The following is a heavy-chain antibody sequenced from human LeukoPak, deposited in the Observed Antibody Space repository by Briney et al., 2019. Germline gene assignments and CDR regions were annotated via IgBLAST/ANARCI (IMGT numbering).Heavy chain of an antibody. Sequence: PGGSLRLSCSASGFTFSNYVMHWVRQAPGKGLEYVSATSANGETTYYTDSVKGRFTISRDNSKNTLSLQMSSLRTEDAAVYFCVKDCSRDWNGRWFDSWGQGTLVTVSS. J-gene: IGHJ5*01. V-gene: IGHV3-64D*09. D-gene: IGHD2-21*02. CDR3: VKDCSRDWNGRWFDS. CDR1: GFTFSNYV. CDR2: TSANGETT.